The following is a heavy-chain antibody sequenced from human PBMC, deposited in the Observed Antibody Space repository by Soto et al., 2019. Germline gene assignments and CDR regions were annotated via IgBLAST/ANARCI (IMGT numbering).Heavy chain of an antibody. J-gene: IGHJ5*02. V-gene: IGHV1-69*13. D-gene: IGHD6-13*01. Sequence: GGSVKVSCKASGGTFSSYIISWVRQAPGQGPEGMGGIRPICGSADYAQKFPGRVTITAHESTSTAYMELSSLRSEDTAVSFCARAYSSIQYWFDPWGQGTLVTVSS. CDR1: GGTFSSYI. CDR3: ARAYSSIQYWFDP. CDR2: IRPICGSA.